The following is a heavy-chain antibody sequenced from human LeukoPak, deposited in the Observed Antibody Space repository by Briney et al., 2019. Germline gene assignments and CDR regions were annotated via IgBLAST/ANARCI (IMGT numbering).Heavy chain of an antibody. V-gene: IGHV4-34*01. D-gene: IGHD2-15*01. CDR3: ARDQFCSDTGSCNIGLFDF. Sequence: SETLSLTCGVFGGSFSGYYWTWLRQPPGKGLEWIGQINHRGSSHYNPSLRSRVTISVDTSKTQFSLKLTSVTAADTAVYYCARDQFCSDTGSCNIGLFDFWGQGALVTVSS. J-gene: IGHJ4*02. CDR1: GGSFSGYY. CDR2: INHRGSS.